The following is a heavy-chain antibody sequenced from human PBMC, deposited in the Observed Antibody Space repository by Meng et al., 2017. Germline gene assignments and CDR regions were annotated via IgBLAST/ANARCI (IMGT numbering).Heavy chain of an antibody. Sequence: SVKVSCKASGGTFSSYAISWVRQAPGQGLEWMGGIIPIFGTANYAQKFQGRVTITADESTSTAYMELSSLRSEDTAVYYCASNLRPITIFGVAFDYWGQGTLVTGSS. D-gene: IGHD3-3*01. J-gene: IGHJ4*02. CDR1: GGTFSSYA. CDR2: IIPIFGTA. V-gene: IGHV1-69*13. CDR3: ASNLRPITIFGVAFDY.